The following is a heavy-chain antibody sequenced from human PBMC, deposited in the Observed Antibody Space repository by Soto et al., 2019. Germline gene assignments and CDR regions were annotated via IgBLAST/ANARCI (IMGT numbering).Heavy chain of an antibody. D-gene: IGHD3-10*01. V-gene: IGHV4-31*03. Sequence: SETLSLTCTVSGGSISTGGYYWSWIRQYPGKGLEWLGYIDGSGYTFYNPSLQSRLTLSMDTSKNQFSLKLSSATAADTAVYFCARKQAGFLYGIDYWGRGTLVTVSS. CDR1: GGSISTGGYY. CDR3: ARKQAGFLYGIDY. CDR2: IDGSGYT. J-gene: IGHJ4*02.